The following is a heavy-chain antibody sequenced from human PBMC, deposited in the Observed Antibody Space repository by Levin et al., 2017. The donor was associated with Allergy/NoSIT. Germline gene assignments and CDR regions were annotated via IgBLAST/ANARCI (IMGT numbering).Heavy chain of an antibody. CDR1: GGSFSGYY. D-gene: IGHD2-15*01. J-gene: IGHJ4*02. V-gene: IGHV4-34*01. Sequence: SQTLSLTCAVYGGSFSGYYWSWIRQPPGKGLEWIGEINHSGSTDYNPSLKSRVTISVDTSKNQFSLKLRSVTAADTAVYYCARGRGSGGGCYSTCVPDYWGQGTLVTVSS. CDR3: ARGRGSGGGCYSTCVPDY. CDR2: INHSGST.